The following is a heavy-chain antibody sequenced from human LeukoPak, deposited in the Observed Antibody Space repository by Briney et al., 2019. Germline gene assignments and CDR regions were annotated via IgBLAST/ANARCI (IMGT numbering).Heavy chain of an antibody. J-gene: IGHJ6*02. D-gene: IGHD4-23*01. Sequence: SETLSLTCTVSGGSIRSSYYYWGWMRQPLGKGLEWIGRIYDSGSTYYNPSLKSRVTISVDTSKNQFSLKLNSVTAADTAVYYCARASATVVTLYYYGMDVWGQGTTVTVSS. V-gene: IGHV4-39*01. CDR1: GGSIRSSYYY. CDR2: IYDSGST. CDR3: ARASATVVTLYYYGMDV.